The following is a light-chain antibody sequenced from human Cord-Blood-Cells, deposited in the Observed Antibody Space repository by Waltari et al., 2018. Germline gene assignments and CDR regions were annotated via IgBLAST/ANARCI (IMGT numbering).Light chain of an antibody. V-gene: IGLV3-1*01. J-gene: IGLJ2*01. CDR2: QDS. CDR3: QAWDSSVV. Sequence: SYELTQPPSVSVSPGQTASITCSGDNLVDKYACWYQQKPGQPPVLVIYQDSKRPSGIPERFSGSNSGNTATLTISGTQAMDEADYYCQAWDSSVVFGGGTKLTVL. CDR1: NLVDKY.